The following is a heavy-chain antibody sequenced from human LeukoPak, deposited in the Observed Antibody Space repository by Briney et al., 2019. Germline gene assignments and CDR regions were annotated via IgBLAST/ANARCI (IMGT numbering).Heavy chain of an antibody. D-gene: IGHD2-2*01. CDR2: IYYSGST. CDR3: ARAIDQLLDFDY. CDR1: GGSISSGGYY. Sequence: PSETLSLTCTVSGGSISSGGYYWSWIRQHPGKGLEWIGYIYYSGSTYYNPSLKSRVTISVDTSKNQFSLKLSSVTAADTAVYYCARAIDQLLDFDYWGQGTLVTVSS. J-gene: IGHJ4*02. V-gene: IGHV4-31*03.